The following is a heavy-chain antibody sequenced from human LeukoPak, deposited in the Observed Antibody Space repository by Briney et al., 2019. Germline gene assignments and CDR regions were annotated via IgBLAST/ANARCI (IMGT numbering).Heavy chain of an antibody. CDR3: ARVDDIVVVPAAMGVRSGAYYYYGTDV. CDR1: GGTFSSYA. V-gene: IGHV1-69*01. CDR2: IIPIFGTA. D-gene: IGHD2-2*01. J-gene: IGHJ6*04. Sequence: GASVKVSCKASGGTFSSYAISWVRQAPGQGLEWMGGIIPIFGTANYAQKFQGRVTITADESTSTAYMELSSLRSEDTAVYYCARVDDIVVVPAAMGVRSGAYYYYGTDVWGKGTTVTVSS.